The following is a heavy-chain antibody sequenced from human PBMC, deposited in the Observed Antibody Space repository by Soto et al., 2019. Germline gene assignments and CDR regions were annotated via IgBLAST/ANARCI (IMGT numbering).Heavy chain of an antibody. Sequence: EVQLVESGGGLVQPGGSLRLSLAASGFTFGTTWLHWVRHPPGKGRVWVSRINSDGSNTYYADSVKGRFTISRDNAKNTLYLQMNSLRAEDTAVYYCARVRGNRDYDYWGQGTLVTVSS. CDR3: ARVRGNRDYDY. D-gene: IGHD3-16*01. CDR1: GFTFGTTW. J-gene: IGHJ4*02. CDR2: INSDGSNT. V-gene: IGHV3-74*01.